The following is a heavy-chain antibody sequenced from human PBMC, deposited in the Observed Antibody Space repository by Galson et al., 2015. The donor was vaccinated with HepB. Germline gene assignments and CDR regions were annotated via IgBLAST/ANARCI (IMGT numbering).Heavy chain of an antibody. J-gene: IGHJ4*02. CDR3: TRDTMIRGVTPDFDN. CDR2: IRSNTYGGTT. D-gene: IGHD3-10*01. V-gene: IGHV3-49*03. CDR1: GFTFGDYA. Sequence: SLRLSCAGSGFTFGDYAMSWFRQAPGKGLEWVGFIRSNTYGGTTEYAAPVKGRFTISRDDSESIAYLQMNSLKTEDTAMYYCTRDTMIRGVTPDFDNWGQGTLVTVSS.